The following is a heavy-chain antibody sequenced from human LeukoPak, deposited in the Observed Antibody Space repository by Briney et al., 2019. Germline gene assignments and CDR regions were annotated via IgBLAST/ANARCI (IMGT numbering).Heavy chain of an antibody. V-gene: IGHV1-46*01. CDR2: IDPEGGNT. D-gene: IGHD5-24*01. Sequence: ASVKVSCKASGYTFTDSYVHRVRQAPGQVLEWMGLIDPEGGNTNYAQNFQGRVTLTRDTSTSTLYMELSSLRSEDTAIYYCARIRAGYNDAYDLWGQGTVVTVPS. CDR1: GYTFTDSY. J-gene: IGHJ3*01. CDR3: ARIRAGYNDAYDL.